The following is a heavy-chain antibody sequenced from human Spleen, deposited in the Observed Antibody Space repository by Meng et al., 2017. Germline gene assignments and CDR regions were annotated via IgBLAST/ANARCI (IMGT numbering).Heavy chain of an antibody. CDR3: ARDLRAANYYGPDHRDY. CDR2: ISPNSGGT. V-gene: IGHV1-2*06. D-gene: IGHD3-10*01. J-gene: IGHJ4*02. Sequence: QVQLVQSGGEVKKPGALVKVSCKASGYTFTDYYIHWVRQAPGQGLEWMGRISPNSGGTDYVQKFQDRVTMTRDTSISTAYMELSRLTSDDTAVYYCARDLRAANYYGPDHRDYWGQGTLVTVSS. CDR1: GYTFTDYY.